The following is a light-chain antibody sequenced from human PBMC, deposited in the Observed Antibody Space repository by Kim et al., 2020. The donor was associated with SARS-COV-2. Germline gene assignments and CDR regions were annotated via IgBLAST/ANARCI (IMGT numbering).Light chain of an antibody. J-gene: IGLJ2*01. Sequence: QSALTQPASVSGSPGQSITLSCTGTSSDIGAYNYVSWYQQHPGKAPKLLIYDVTARPSGVSTRFSGSKSGNTASLTISGLQAEDEAIYYCASSTTSKTLLFGEGTQLTVL. V-gene: IGLV2-14*01. CDR2: DVT. CDR1: SSDIGAYNY. CDR3: ASSTTSKTLL.